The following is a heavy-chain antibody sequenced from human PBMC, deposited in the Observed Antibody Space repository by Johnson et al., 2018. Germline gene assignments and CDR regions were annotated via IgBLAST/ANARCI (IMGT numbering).Heavy chain of an antibody. V-gene: IGHV5-51*01. CDR1: GYSFTSYW. CDR3: ARSDYGDYEYFQH. J-gene: IGHJ1*01. Sequence: VQLVESGAEVKKPGESLKISCKGSGYSFTSYWIGWVRQMPGKGLEWMGIIYPGDSDTRYSPSFQGQVTISADKSNSTTYLQWSSLKASDPAKYYCARSDYGDYEYFQHWGQGTLVTVSS. CDR2: IYPGDSDT. D-gene: IGHD4-17*01.